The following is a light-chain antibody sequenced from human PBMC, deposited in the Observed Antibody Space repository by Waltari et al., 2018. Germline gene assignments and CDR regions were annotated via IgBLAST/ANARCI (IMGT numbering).Light chain of an antibody. CDR1: SSDIGGYNY. Sequence: QSALTQPPSASGSPGQSVTISCTGTSSDIGGYNYVSWYQQHPGKAPKLMIYEVTKRPSGVPDRFSASKSGNTASLTVSELQAEDEADYYCSSFAGSTNWVFGGGTKLTVL. V-gene: IGLV2-8*01. CDR2: EVT. CDR3: SSFAGSTNWV. J-gene: IGLJ3*02.